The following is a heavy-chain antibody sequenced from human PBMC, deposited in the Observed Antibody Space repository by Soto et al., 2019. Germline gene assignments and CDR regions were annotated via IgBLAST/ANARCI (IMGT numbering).Heavy chain of an antibody. CDR2: INPNSGGT. J-gene: IGHJ4*02. CDR3: ARDKGSSWYFDY. CDR1: GYTFTGYY. Sequence: ASVKVSCKASGYTFTGYYMHWLRQAPGQGLEWMGWINPNSGGTNYAQKFQGRVTMTRDTSISTAYMELSRLRSDDTAVYYCARDKGSSWYFDYWGQGTLVTVSS. D-gene: IGHD6-13*01. V-gene: IGHV1-2*02.